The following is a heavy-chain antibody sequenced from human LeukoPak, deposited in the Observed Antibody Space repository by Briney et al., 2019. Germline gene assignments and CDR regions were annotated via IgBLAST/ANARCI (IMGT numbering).Heavy chain of an antibody. J-gene: IGHJ4*02. CDR3: ARDVLGYVRRGGYYYFDY. Sequence: GGSLRLSCAASGFTFSSYAMHWVRQAPGKWLEWVAVISHDGSNKYYADSVKGRFTISRDNSKNTLYLQMNSLRAEDTAVYYCARDVLGYVRRGGYYYFDYWGQGTLVTVSS. CDR2: ISHDGSNK. V-gene: IGHV3-30-3*01. D-gene: IGHD2-8*01. CDR1: GFTFSSYA.